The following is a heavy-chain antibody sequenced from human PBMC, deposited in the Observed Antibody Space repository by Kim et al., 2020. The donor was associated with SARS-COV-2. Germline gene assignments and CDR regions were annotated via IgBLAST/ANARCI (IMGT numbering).Heavy chain of an antibody. V-gene: IGHV4-4*07. CDR2: IYTSGST. J-gene: IGHJ3*02. CDR1: GGSISSYY. D-gene: IGHD3-10*01. Sequence: SETLSLTCTVSGGSISSYYWSWIRQPAGKGLEWIGRIYTSGSTNYNPSLKSRVTMSVDTSKNQFSLKLSSVTAADTAVYYCARDQGYYGSGSYYNLDLGDAFDIWGQGTMVTVSS. CDR3: ARDQGYYGSGSYYNLDLGDAFDI.